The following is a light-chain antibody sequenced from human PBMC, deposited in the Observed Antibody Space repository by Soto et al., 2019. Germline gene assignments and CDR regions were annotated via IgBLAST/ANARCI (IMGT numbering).Light chain of an antibody. J-gene: IGKJ4*01. CDR2: DAY. V-gene: IGKV3-11*01. Sequence: EIVLTQSPATLSLSPGERATLSCRASQSVSSYLAWYQQKPGQAPRLLIYDAYNRATGIQARFSGSGSGTDFTLTIRSLEPEDFAVYHCLQRSNWPLTFGGGTKVDIK. CDR3: LQRSNWPLT. CDR1: QSVSSY.